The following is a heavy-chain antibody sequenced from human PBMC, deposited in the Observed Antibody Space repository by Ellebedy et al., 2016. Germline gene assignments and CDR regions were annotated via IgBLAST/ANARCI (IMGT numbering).Heavy chain of an antibody. CDR3: ARITVTTRGFDP. J-gene: IGHJ5*02. V-gene: IGHV1-69*13. D-gene: IGHD4-17*01. CDR1: GGTFRTDA. CDR2: IIPMFGTT. Sequence: SVKVSXXASGGTFRTDAITWVRQAPGQGLEWIGGIIPMFGTTNYAQKFKGRVTITADESTTTVYMDMSSLKSEDTALYYCARITVTTRGFDPWGQGTLVTVS.